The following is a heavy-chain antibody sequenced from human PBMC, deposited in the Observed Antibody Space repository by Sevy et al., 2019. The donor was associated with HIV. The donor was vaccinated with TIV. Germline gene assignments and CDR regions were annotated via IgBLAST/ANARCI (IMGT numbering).Heavy chain of an antibody. D-gene: IGHD6-19*01. CDR1: GYSFTSYW. Sequence: GESLKISCKGSGYSFTSYWISWVRQMPGKGLEWMGRFDPSDSYTNYSPSFQGHVTFSPDKSISTAYLQWSSLKASDTAMYYCARHKGSGWNDAFDIWGQGTMVTVSS. J-gene: IGHJ3*02. CDR2: FDPSDSYT. V-gene: IGHV5-10-1*01. CDR3: ARHKGSGWNDAFDI.